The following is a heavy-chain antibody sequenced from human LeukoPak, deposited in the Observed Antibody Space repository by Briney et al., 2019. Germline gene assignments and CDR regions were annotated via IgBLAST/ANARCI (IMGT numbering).Heavy chain of an antibody. Sequence: GGSLRLSCAASGFTFSPYAMNWFRQAPGKGLEWVSVITGNSGLINYADSVKGRFTISRDNSKNTLYLQMNSLRVGDTAIYYCAKDWKPDGLYDLDHWGQGTLVIVSS. V-gene: IGHV3-23*01. D-gene: IGHD5/OR15-5a*01. CDR1: GFTFSPYA. J-gene: IGHJ1*01. CDR3: AKDWKPDGLYDLDH. CDR2: ITGNSGLI.